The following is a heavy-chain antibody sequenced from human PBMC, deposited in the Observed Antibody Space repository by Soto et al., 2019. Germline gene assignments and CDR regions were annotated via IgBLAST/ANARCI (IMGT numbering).Heavy chain of an antibody. CDR3: ARDLGIAVVPAATNPYFDY. V-gene: IGHV1-18*01. CDR2: ISAYNGNT. J-gene: IGHJ4*02. D-gene: IGHD2-2*01. CDR1: GYTFTSYG. Sequence: ASVKVSCKASGYTFTSYGISWVRQAPGQGLEWMGWISAYNGNTNYAQKLQGRVTMTTDTSTSTAYMELRSLRSDDTAVYYCARDLGIAVVPAATNPYFDYWGQGTLVTVSS.